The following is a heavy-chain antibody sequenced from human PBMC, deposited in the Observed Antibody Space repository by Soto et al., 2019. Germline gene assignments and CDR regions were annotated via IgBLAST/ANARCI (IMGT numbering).Heavy chain of an antibody. D-gene: IGHD3-16*01. Sequence: PGGSLRLSCAVSGFNVRSYWMSWVRQAPGRGLEWVASIKEDGSEIYYLHSVRGRFSISRDSAGNALHLTMNYLSAEDTGVYFCARDIGFDYVNWGQGTLVTVSS. CDR2: IKEDGSEI. CDR3: ARDIGFDYVN. CDR1: GFNVRSYW. J-gene: IGHJ4*02. V-gene: IGHV3-7*01.